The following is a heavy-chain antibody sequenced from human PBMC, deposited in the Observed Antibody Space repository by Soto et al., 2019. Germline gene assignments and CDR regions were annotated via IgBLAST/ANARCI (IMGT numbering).Heavy chain of an antibody. J-gene: IGHJ5*02. D-gene: IGHD3-10*01. CDR3: ARGVGSGSYYTQYNWFDP. Sequence: QVQLVQSGGEVKKPGASVKVSCKASGYTFTNYGISWVRQAPGQGLEWMGWINVYNGNTKYAQKVQGRVPMTTDTSTSTAYMELRSLRSDDTAVYYCARGVGSGSYYTQYNWFDPWGQGTLVTVSS. V-gene: IGHV1-18*01. CDR2: INVYNGNT. CDR1: GYTFTNYG.